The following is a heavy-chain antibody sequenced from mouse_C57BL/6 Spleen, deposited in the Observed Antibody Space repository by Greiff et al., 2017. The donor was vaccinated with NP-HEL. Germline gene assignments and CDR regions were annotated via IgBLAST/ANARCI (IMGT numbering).Heavy chain of an antibody. D-gene: IGHD2-5*01. Sequence: QVQLKQSGAELVRPGTSVKVSCKASGYAFTNYLIEWVKQRPGQGLEWIGVINPGSGGTNYNEKFKGKATLTADTSSSTAYMQLSSLTSEDSAVYVCARSAYYSNYYFDYWGQGTTLTVSS. CDR2: INPGSGGT. J-gene: IGHJ2*01. V-gene: IGHV1-54*01. CDR1: GYAFTNYL. CDR3: ARSAYYSNYYFDY.